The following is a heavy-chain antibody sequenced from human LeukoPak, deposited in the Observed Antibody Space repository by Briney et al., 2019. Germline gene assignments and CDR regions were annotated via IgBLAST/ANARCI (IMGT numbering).Heavy chain of an antibody. Sequence: ASVKVSCKASGGTFSRFVISWVRQAPGQGLEWMGGIIPIFDKRDYAQKFQGRVTIGADESTSTAYMELSSLRSEDTAVYYCARFRSSEDNAFEIWGQGTLVTVSS. J-gene: IGHJ3*02. V-gene: IGHV1-69*13. CDR3: ARFRSSEDNAFEI. CDR1: GGTFSRFV. CDR2: IIPIFDKR. D-gene: IGHD6-6*01.